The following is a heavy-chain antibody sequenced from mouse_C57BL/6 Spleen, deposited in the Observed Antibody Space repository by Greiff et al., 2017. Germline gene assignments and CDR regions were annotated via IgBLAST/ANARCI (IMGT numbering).Heavy chain of an antibody. V-gene: IGHV5-4*01. Sequence: DVHLVESGGGLVKPGGSLKLSCAASGFTFSSYAMSWVRQTPEKRLEWVATISDGGSYTYYPDNVKGRFTISRDNAKNNLYLQMSHLKSEDTAMYYCARESTMSSDYFDYWGQGTTLTVSS. CDR2: ISDGGSYT. CDR1: GFTFSSYA. CDR3: ARESTMSSDYFDY. J-gene: IGHJ2*01. D-gene: IGHD2-4*01.